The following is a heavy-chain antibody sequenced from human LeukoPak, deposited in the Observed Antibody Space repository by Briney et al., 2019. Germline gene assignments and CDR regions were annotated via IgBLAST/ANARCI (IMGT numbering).Heavy chain of an antibody. CDR2: ISGSGDST. Sequence: GGSLRLSCAASGFTFSSYARSWVRQAPGKGLEWVSGISGSGDSTDYADSVRGRFTISRDNSKNTLYLQMNSLRAEDTAVYYCARDRAAADLDYWGQGTLVTVSS. V-gene: IGHV3-23*01. J-gene: IGHJ4*02. D-gene: IGHD6-13*01. CDR1: GFTFSSYA. CDR3: ARDRAAADLDY.